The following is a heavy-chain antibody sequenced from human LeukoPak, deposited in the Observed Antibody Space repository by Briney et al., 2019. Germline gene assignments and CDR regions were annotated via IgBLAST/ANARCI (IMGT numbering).Heavy chain of an antibody. J-gene: IGHJ5*02. CDR3: ARDRALSSSWPNWFDP. CDR1: GYSISSGYY. CDR2: IYHSGST. V-gene: IGHV4-38-2*02. Sequence: PSETLSLTCTVSGYSISSGYYWGWIRQPPGKGLEWIGSIYHSGSTYYNPSLKRRVTISVDTSKNQFSLKLSSVTAADTAVYYCARDRALSSSWPNWFDPWAREPWSPSPQ. D-gene: IGHD6-13*01.